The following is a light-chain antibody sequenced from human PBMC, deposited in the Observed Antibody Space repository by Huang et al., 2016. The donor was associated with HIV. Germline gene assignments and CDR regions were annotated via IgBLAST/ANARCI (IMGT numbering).Light chain of an antibody. CDR2: GAS. CDR3: QQYNNWPPWYT. CDR1: QSVSSN. V-gene: IGKV3-15*01. J-gene: IGKJ2*01. Sequence: EIVMTQSPATLSVSPGERATLACRASQSVSSNLAWYQQKPGQAPRLLIYGASTRATGIPARFMGSGSGTEFTLTISSLQSEDFAVYYCQQYNNWPPWYTFGQGTKLEIK.